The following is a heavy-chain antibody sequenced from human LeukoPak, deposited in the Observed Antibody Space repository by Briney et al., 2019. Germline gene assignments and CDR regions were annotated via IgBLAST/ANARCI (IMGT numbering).Heavy chain of an antibody. CDR1: GYTFTGYY. V-gene: IGHV1-2*02. CDR3: ARDRYCSGGSCLYYFDY. CDR2: INPNSGGT. D-gene: IGHD2-15*01. J-gene: IGHJ4*02. Sequence: ASVKVSCKASGYTFTGYYMHWVRQAPGQGLEWMGWINPNSGGTNYAQKFQGRVTMTRDTSISTAYMELSRLRSDDTAVYYCARDRYCSGGSCLYYFDYWGQGTLVTVSS.